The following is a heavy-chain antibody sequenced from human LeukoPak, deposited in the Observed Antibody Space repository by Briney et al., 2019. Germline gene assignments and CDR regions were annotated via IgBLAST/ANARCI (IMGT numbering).Heavy chain of an antibody. CDR3: ARDLYDSSGYLWMDY. Sequence: PSETLSLTCTVSGYSISSGYYWGWVRRPPGKGLEWIGSIYHSGSTYYNPSLKSRVTISVDTSKNQFSLKLSSVTAADTAVYYCARDLYDSSGYLWMDYWGQGTLVTVSS. CDR2: IYHSGST. V-gene: IGHV4-38-2*02. J-gene: IGHJ4*02. CDR1: GYSISSGYY. D-gene: IGHD3-22*01.